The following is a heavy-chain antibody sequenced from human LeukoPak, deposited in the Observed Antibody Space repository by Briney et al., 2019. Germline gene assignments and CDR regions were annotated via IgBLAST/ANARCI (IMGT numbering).Heavy chain of an antibody. Sequence: GGSLRLSCAASGFTFSSYSFNWVRQAPGKGLEWISYIGYSGTPTSYADAVRGHFTISRDSAKNSIYLQMNSLRAEDTAVYYCARDENWVFDYWGQGTLVSVSS. J-gene: IGHJ4*02. CDR2: IGYSGTPT. D-gene: IGHD7-27*01. V-gene: IGHV3-48*01. CDR1: GFTFSSYS. CDR3: ARDENWVFDY.